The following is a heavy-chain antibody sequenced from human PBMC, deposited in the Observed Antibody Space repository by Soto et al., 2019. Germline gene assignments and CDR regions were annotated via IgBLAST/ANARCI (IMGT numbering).Heavy chain of an antibody. CDR2: INPNSGDT. D-gene: IGHD1-26*01. Sequence: ASVKVSCKASGYTFTGYYVHWVRQAPGQGLEWMGWINPNSGDTYLAQRFQGRVTMNRDTSIGTAYMELRGLTSDDTAEYYCAKGGAIVAAGTRVYLYNAMDVWGQGTTVTVS. J-gene: IGHJ6*02. CDR3: AKGGAIVAAGTRVYLYNAMDV. CDR1: GYTFTGYY. V-gene: IGHV1-2*02.